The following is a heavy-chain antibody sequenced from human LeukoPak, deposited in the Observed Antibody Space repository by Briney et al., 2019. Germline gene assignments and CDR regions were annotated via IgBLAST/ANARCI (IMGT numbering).Heavy chain of an antibody. Sequence: ASVKVSCKASGYTFSDYYMHWVRQAPAQGLEWMGWINPNSGYTHYAQMFQGRVTMTRDRSINAAYMELRRVRSDDTAVYYCAKSAQYSSAWFTGCFDYWGQGSLVTVSS. CDR3: AKSAQYSSAWFTGCFDY. CDR1: GYTFSDYY. D-gene: IGHD4-11*01. J-gene: IGHJ4*02. CDR2: INPNSGYT. V-gene: IGHV1-2*02.